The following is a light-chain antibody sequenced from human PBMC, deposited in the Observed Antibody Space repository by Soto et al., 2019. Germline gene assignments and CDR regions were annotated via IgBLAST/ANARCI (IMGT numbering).Light chain of an antibody. J-gene: IGLJ2*01. CDR1: SSDIGGYNY. CDR3: ASYAGINTF. Sequence: QSALTQPPSASGSPGQSVTISCTGSSSDIGGYNYVSWYQQHPGKAPTLVIYEVVRRPSGVPDRFSGSKSGNTASLTVSGLQAEDEADYYCASYAGINTFFGGGTKLTVL. CDR2: EVV. V-gene: IGLV2-8*01.